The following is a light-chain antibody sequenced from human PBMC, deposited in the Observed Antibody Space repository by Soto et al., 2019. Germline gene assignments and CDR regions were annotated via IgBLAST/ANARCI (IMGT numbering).Light chain of an antibody. CDR2: DVS. V-gene: IGLV2-14*01. Sequence: QSVLTQPASVSGSPGQSITISCTGTSSDVGGYNYVSWYQQYPGKAPKLMIYDVSNRPSGVSNRFPGSKSGNTASLTISGLQAEDEADYYCTSYTTSSTLVFGTGTKVTVL. CDR1: SSDVGGYNY. J-gene: IGLJ1*01. CDR3: TSYTTSSTLV.